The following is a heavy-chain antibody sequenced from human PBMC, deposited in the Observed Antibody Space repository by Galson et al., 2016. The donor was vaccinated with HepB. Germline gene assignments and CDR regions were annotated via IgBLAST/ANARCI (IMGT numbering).Heavy chain of an antibody. D-gene: IGHD2-2*01. V-gene: IGHV5-51*01. Sequence: QSGAEVKKPGESLKIFCKGSGYSFSGYWIGWVRQMPGKGLEWMGLIYPGDSDTRYSPSFQGQVTISADKSISTAYLQWNSLKASDTAMYYCARHVGHCSDTNCYDLDHWGQGTLVTVSS. CDR1: GYSFSGYW. J-gene: IGHJ4*02. CDR3: ARHVGHCSDTNCYDLDH. CDR2: IYPGDSDT.